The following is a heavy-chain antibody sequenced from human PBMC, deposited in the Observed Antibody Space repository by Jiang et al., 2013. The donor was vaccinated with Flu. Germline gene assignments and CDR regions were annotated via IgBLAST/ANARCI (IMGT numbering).Heavy chain of an antibody. J-gene: IGHJ5*02. V-gene: IGHV4-59*01. CDR1: GGSISSYY. D-gene: IGHD6-19*01. CDR3: ARAARGYSSGWVSWFDP. CDR2: IYYSGST. Sequence: SLTCTVSGGSISSYYWSWIRQPPGKGLEWIGYIYYSGSTNYNPSLKSRVTISVDTSKNQFSLKLSSVTAADTAVYYCARAARGYSSGWVSWFDPWGQGTLVTVSS.